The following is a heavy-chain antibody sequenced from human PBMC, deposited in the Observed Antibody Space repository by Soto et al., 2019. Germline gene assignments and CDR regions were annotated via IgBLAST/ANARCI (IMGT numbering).Heavy chain of an antibody. CDR3: ARVAPHIVVVTAINWFDP. J-gene: IGHJ5*02. D-gene: IGHD2-21*02. V-gene: IGHV1-18*01. Sequence: ASVKVSCKASGYTFTIYGISWVLQAPGQGLEWMGWISAYNGNTNYAQKLQGRVTMTTDTSTSTAYMELRSLRSDDTAVYYCARVAPHIVVVTAINWFDPWGQGTLVTVSS. CDR1: GYTFTIYG. CDR2: ISAYNGNT.